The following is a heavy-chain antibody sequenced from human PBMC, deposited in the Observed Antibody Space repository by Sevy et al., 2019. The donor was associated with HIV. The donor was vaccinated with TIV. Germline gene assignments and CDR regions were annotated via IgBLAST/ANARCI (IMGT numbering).Heavy chain of an antibody. V-gene: IGHV3-30*18. Sequence: GGSLRLSCAASGFTFSSYGMHWVRQAPGKGLEWVAVISYDGSNKYYADSVKGRFTISRDNSKNTLYLQMNSLRAEDTAVYYCAKEDREGCSGGSGYSGILSDYYYYGMDVWGQGTTVTVSS. CDR2: ISYDGSNK. D-gene: IGHD2-15*01. J-gene: IGHJ6*02. CDR1: GFTFSSYG. CDR3: AKEDREGCSGGSGYSGILSDYYYYGMDV.